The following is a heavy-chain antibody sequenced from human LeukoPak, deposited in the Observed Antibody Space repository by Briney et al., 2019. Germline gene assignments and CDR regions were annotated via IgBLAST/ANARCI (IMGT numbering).Heavy chain of an antibody. CDR3: ARIKVPAAIGYFDY. Sequence: ASVKVSCKASGYTFTGYYMHWVRQAPGQGLEWMGWINPNSGGTNYAQKFQGRVTMTRDTSISTAYVELSRLRSDDTAVYYCARIKVPAAIGYFDYWGQGTLVTVSS. V-gene: IGHV1-2*02. CDR2: INPNSGGT. CDR1: GYTFTGYY. D-gene: IGHD2-2*02. J-gene: IGHJ4*02.